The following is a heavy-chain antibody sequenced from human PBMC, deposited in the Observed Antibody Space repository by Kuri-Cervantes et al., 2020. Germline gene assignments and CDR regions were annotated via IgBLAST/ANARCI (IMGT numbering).Heavy chain of an antibody. CDR3: ARFVRGDISTGYYRRHGMDV. CDR2: IYHSGST. V-gene: IGHV4-38-2*02. CDR1: DQSISTNYN. J-gene: IGHJ6*02. Sequence: SETLSLTCIVSDQSISTNYNWGWIRQPPGKGLEWIGSIYHSGSTYYNPSLKSRITISVDTSKNQFSLKLSSVTAADTAVYYCARFVRGDISTGYYRRHGMDVWGQGTTVTVSS. D-gene: IGHD3-9*01.